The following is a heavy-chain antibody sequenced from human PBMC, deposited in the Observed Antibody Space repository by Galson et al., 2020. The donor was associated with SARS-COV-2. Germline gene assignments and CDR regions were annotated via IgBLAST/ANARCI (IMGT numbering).Heavy chain of an antibody. CDR3: ARVGRAFAL. D-gene: IGHD1-26*01. Sequence: GGSLRLSCAASGFSFDDYGMTWVRQVPGTGLEWVSGITWRGSSTGYADSVRGRFPISRGSPKKYLYLKMKSLRVEDTAMYYCARVGRAFALWGQGTLGTVSS. V-gene: IGHV3-20*04. J-gene: IGHJ4*02. CDR1: GFSFDDYG. CDR2: ITWRGSST.